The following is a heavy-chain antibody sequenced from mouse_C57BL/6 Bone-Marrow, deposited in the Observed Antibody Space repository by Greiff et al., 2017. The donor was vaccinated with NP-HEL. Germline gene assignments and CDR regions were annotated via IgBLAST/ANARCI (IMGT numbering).Heavy chain of an antibody. V-gene: IGHV1-54*01. CDR3: ARGYYGSRRYFDY. D-gene: IGHD1-1*01. J-gene: IGHJ2*01. CDR1: GCAFTNYL. CDR2: INPGSGGT. Sequence: QVQLQQSGAELVRPGTSVKVSCKASGCAFTNYLIEWVKQRPGQGLEWIGVINPGSGGTNYNEKFKGKATLTADKSSSTAYMQLSSLTSEDSAVYFCARGYYGSRRYFDYWGQGTTLTVSS.